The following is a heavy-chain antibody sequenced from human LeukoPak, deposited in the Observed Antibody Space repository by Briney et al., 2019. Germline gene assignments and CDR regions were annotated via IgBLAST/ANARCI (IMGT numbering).Heavy chain of an antibody. CDR2: INHSGST. V-gene: IGHV4-34*01. J-gene: IGHJ5*02. CDR1: GGSFSGYY. CDR3: ARVAPGYCSSTSCYTGGATGWFDP. D-gene: IGHD2-2*02. Sequence: SETLSLTCAVYGGSFSGYYWSWIRQPPGKGLEWIGEINHSGSTNYNPSLKRRVTISVNTSKNRFSPKLSSVTTADTAVYYCARVAPGYCSSTSCYTGGATGWFDPWGQGTLVTVSS.